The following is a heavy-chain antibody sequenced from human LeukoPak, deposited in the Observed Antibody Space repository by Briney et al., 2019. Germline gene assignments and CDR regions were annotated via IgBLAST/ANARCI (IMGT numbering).Heavy chain of an antibody. V-gene: IGHV3-23*01. CDR3: AMKAVPRPRLHDAFDF. Sequence: GGYLRLYCAASGFTFSNYAMSWLRQAPGKGLEWVSAISGSASSTSHAGSVKGRFTISRDNSKNTLYLQMNSLRADDTAVYYCAMKAVPRPRLHDAFDFWGQGTVVSVSS. J-gene: IGHJ3*01. CDR1: GFTFSNYA. D-gene: IGHD5-24*01. CDR2: ISGSASST.